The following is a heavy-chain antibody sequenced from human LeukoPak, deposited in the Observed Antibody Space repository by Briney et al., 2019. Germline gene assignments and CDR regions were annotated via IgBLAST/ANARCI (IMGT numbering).Heavy chain of an antibody. CDR3: GRDRSCGSFDY. J-gene: IGHJ4*02. Sequence: GGSLRLSCAASGFIFNNYGMNWVRQVPGKGLEWVSGTGGSTGYADSVRGRFTISRDNAKNSLYLQMNNLRAEDTALYYCGRDRSCGSFDYWGQGTLVTVSS. V-gene: IGHV3-20*04. CDR1: GFIFNNYG. D-gene: IGHD3-22*01. CDR2: TGGST.